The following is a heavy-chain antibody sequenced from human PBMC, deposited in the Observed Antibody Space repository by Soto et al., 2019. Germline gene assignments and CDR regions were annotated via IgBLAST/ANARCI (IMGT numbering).Heavy chain of an antibody. CDR1: GGSFSGYY. D-gene: IGHD6-19*01. J-gene: IGHJ4*02. Sequence: QVQLQQWGAGLLKPSETLSLTCAVYGGSFSGYYWSWIRQPPGKGLEWIGEINHSGSTNYNPSLKSRVTISVDTSKNHFSLKLSSVTAADTAVYYCARKGSGWPRRIHFDYWGQGTLVTVSS. V-gene: IGHV4-34*01. CDR2: INHSGST. CDR3: ARKGSGWPRRIHFDY.